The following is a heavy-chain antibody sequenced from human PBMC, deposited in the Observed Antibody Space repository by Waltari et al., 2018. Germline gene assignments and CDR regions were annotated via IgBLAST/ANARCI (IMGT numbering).Heavy chain of an antibody. CDR1: GYRFTSYW. CDR2: IGPADSYI. Sequence: EVQLVQSGAEVKKPGESLRISCKASGYRFTSYWISWVRQVPGKGLEWMGRIGPADSYINYSPSFQGHITISADKSIATAYLQWVSLKASDTAMYYCARTWGQWLNFAASDYWGQGSLVTVSS. D-gene: IGHD6-19*01. CDR3: ARTWGQWLNFAASDY. J-gene: IGHJ4*02. V-gene: IGHV5-10-1*03.